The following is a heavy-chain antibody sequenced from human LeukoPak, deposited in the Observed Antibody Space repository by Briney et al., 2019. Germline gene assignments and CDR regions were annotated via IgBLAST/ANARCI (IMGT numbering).Heavy chain of an antibody. CDR1: GFTFSRYR. Sequence: PGGSLRLSCAASGFTFSRYRMSWVRQAPGKGLEYVSVISSNGDSTYYANSVKGRFTISRDNSKNTLYLQMGSLRAEDMGVYYCARREVLGAYFQHWGQGTLVTVSS. V-gene: IGHV3-64*01. J-gene: IGHJ1*01. CDR3: ARREVLGAYFQH. CDR2: ISSNGDST.